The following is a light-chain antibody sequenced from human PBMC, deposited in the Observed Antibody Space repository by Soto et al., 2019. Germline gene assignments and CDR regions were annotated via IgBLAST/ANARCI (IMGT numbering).Light chain of an antibody. CDR1: SSNIGDNS. CDR3: GAWDDSRGGPF. Sequence: QSVLTQPPSASGTPGQRVTISCSGSSSNIGDNSVNWYQQFPGAAPKLLVHSNNRRPSGVPDRFSGSKSGTTGSLAISGLQFGVGVDFNWGAWDDSRGGPFFGGGTRRPFL. V-gene: IGLV1-44*01. J-gene: IGLJ2*01. CDR2: SNN.